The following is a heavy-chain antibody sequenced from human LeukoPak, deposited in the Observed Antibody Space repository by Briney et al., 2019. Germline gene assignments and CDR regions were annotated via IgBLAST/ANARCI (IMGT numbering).Heavy chain of an antibody. CDR2: ISYDGSNK. CDR1: GFTFSSYG. V-gene: IGHV3-30*03. D-gene: IGHD4-17*01. CDR3: ARDDYGDALFHYYGMDV. Sequence: PGGSLRLSCAASGFTFSSYGMHWVRQAPGKGLEWVAVISYDGSNKYYADSVKGRFTISRDNSKNTLYLQMNSLRAEDTAVYYCARDDYGDALFHYYGMDVWGQGTTVTVSS. J-gene: IGHJ6*02.